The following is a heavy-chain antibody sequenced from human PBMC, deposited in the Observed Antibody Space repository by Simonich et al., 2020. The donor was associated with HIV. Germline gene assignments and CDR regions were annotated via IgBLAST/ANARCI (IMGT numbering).Heavy chain of an antibody. CDR2: INHSGST. CDR1: GGSFRSYY. D-gene: IGHD4-17*01. Sequence: QVQLQQWGAGLLKPSETLSLTCAVYGGSFRSYYGRWTRQPPVKGLEWIGEINHSGSTNYNPSLKSRVTISVDTSKNQFSLKLSSVTAADTAVYYCARRHPTTVTTPYFDYWGQGTLVTVSS. V-gene: IGHV4-34*01. J-gene: IGHJ4*02. CDR3: ARRHPTTVTTPYFDY.